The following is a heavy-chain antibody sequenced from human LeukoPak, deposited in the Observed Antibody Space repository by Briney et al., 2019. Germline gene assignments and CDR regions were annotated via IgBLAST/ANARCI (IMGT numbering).Heavy chain of an antibody. D-gene: IGHD2-21*02. CDR3: ARVSVVVTATPDY. CDR1: GFTFCSYA. CDR2: ISYDGSNK. V-gene: IGHV3-30-3*01. J-gene: IGHJ4*02. Sequence: GGSLRLSCAASGFTFCSYAMHWVRQAPGKGLEWVAVISYDGSNKYYAGSVKGRFTISRDNSKNTLYLQMNSLRAEDTAVYYCARVSVVVTATPDYWGQGTLVTVSS.